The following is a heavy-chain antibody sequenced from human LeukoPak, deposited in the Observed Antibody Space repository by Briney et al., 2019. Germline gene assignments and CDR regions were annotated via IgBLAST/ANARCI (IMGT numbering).Heavy chain of an antibody. Sequence: GGSLRLSCAAAGFTFSSYWMHWVRQAPGKGLVWVSRINSDGSSTSYADSVKGRFTISRDNAKNTLYLQMNSLRAEDTAVYYCASRVGYYDFWSGYYDYWGQGTLVTVSS. J-gene: IGHJ4*02. CDR2: INSDGSST. V-gene: IGHV3-74*01. CDR3: ASRVGYYDFWSGYYDY. D-gene: IGHD3-3*01. CDR1: GFTFSSYW.